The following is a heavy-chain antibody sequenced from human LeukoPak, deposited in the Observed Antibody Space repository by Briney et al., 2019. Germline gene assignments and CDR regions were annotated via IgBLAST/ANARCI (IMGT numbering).Heavy chain of an antibody. J-gene: IGHJ5*02. CDR3: ARLSYYDSSGGKWFDP. V-gene: IGHV5-51*03. Sequence: AGESLKISCKTSGYSFTSYWIGWVRQMPGKGLEWMGIVYPGDSDTRYSPSFQGQVTISADKSISTAYLQWSSLKASDTAMYYCARLSYYDSSGGKWFDPWGQGTLVTVSS. CDR1: GYSFTSYW. D-gene: IGHD3-22*01. CDR2: VYPGDSDT.